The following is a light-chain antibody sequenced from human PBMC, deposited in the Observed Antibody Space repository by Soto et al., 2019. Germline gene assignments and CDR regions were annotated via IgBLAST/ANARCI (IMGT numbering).Light chain of an antibody. V-gene: IGLV2-11*01. CDR1: SSDVGGYNY. CDR3: SLYTSSSLYV. J-gene: IGLJ1*01. Sequence: QSVLAQPRSVSGSPGQSVTISCTGTSSDVGGYNYVSWYQQHPGKAPKLVIYDVSKRPSGVPDRFSGSKSGNTASLTISGLQAEDEADYYCSLYTSSSLYVFGTGTKVTVL. CDR2: DVS.